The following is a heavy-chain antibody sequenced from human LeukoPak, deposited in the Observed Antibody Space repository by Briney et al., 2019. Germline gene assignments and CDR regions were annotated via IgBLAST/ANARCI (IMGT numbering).Heavy chain of an antibody. CDR3: ARTRKSGSYRNDASDI. CDR2: ISWNGGST. V-gene: IGHV3-20*04. CDR1: GFTFDDYG. Sequence: GGSLRLFCAASGFTFDDYGMSWVRQAPGKGLEWVSGISWNGGSTGYADSVKGRFTISRDNAKNSLYLQMNSLRAEDMALYYCARTRKSGSYRNDASDIWGQGTMVTVSS. D-gene: IGHD1-26*01. J-gene: IGHJ3*02.